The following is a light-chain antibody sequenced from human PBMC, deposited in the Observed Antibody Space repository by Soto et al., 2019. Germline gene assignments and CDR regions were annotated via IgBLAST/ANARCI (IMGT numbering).Light chain of an antibody. CDR3: SSYAGSNNYV. J-gene: IGLJ1*01. CDR1: SSDVGGYNY. CDR2: EVT. V-gene: IGLV2-8*01. Sequence: QSALNQPPSASGAPGQSVTISCTGTSSDVGGYNYVSWYQQHPGRPPKLMIYEVTKRPLGVPDRFSGSKSGNTASLTVSGLQAEDEADYYCSSYAGSNNYVFGPGTKVTVL.